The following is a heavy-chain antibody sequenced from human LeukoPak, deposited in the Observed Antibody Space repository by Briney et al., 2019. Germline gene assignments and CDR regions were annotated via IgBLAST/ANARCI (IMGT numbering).Heavy chain of an antibody. CDR1: GYTFTSYG. Sequence: ASVKVSCKASGYTFTSYGISWVRQAPGQGLEWMGWISAYNGNTNYAQKLQGRVTMTTDTSTSTAYMELRSLRSDDTAVYYCARLSAPPSGDGYNGAFDYWGQGTLVTVSS. CDR3: ARLSAPPSGDGYNGAFDY. V-gene: IGHV1-18*01. CDR2: ISAYNGNT. J-gene: IGHJ4*02. D-gene: IGHD5-24*01.